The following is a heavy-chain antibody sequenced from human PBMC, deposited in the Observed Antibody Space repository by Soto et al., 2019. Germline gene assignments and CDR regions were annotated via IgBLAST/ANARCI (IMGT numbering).Heavy chain of an antibody. V-gene: IGHV1-2*02. CDR3: AGGGGVGVAGSAAFDM. J-gene: IGHJ3*02. Sequence: QLHLVQSGAVVKKPGASVTVSCSASGYPVTAYYMHWVRQAPGRGLEWMGGINPATGAAKYTQTFQGRVTRSGDTATRTVFMDLGGLTSGATAVFYWAGGGGVGVAGSAAFDMWGQGTLVTVSS. CDR2: INPATGAA. D-gene: IGHD3-3*01. CDR1: GYPVTAYY.